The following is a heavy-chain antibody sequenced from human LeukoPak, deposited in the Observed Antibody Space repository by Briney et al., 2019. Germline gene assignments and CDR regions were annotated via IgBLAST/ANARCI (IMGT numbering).Heavy chain of an antibody. J-gene: IGHJ4*02. CDR1: GYSFISYW. Sequence: GESLKISCQGSGYSFISYWSGWVRQMPGKGLEGLGIIYPGGSDTRYRPSFQGHVTISADKCISTAYLQWSSLKASDTAMYYCARRGDGYNFDYWGEGTLVTVSS. D-gene: IGHD5-24*01. CDR2: IYPGGSDT. V-gene: IGHV5-51*01. CDR3: ARRGDGYNFDY.